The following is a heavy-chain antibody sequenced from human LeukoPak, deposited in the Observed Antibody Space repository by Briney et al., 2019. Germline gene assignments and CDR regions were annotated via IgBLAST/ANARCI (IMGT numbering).Heavy chain of an antibody. CDR3: AKDLKVNYGSGSYYKGGSFDY. D-gene: IGHD3-10*01. CDR2: IRYDGSNK. J-gene: IGHJ4*02. Sequence: GGSLRLSCAASGFTFSSYGMHWVRQAPGKGLEWVAFIRYDGSNKYHADSVKGRFTISRDNSKNTLYLQMNSLRAEDTAVYYCAKDLKVNYGSGSYYKGGSFDYWGQGTLVTVSS. V-gene: IGHV3-30*02. CDR1: GFTFSSYG.